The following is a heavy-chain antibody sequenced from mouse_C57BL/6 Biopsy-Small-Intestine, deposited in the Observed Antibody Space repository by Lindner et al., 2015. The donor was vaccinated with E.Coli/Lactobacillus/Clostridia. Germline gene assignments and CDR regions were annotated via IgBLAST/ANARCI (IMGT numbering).Heavy chain of an antibody. CDR2: INSYSGNT. CDR3: ARDIGRLGETVDY. J-gene: IGHJ4*01. Sequence: SVKVSCKASGYTFANYAITWVRQAPGQGLEWMGRINSYSGNTDYAQNLQGRVTMTTDTSTNTAYLELRSLRSDDTAMYYCARDIGRLGETVDYWGQGTLVTVSS. V-gene: IGHV1S26*01. D-gene: IGHD3-1*01. CDR1: GYTFANYA.